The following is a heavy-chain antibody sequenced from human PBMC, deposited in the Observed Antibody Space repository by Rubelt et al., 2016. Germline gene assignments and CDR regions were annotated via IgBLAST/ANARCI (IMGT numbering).Heavy chain of an antibody. CDR1: GFSFSSFW. Sequence: VQLVESGGGLVQPGGSLRPSCAASGFSFSSFWMHWVRQVPGKGLVWVSRIDTDGRITNYADSVEGRFTISRDNAKNTLYLQVSSVRVEGTAVYYCAEEAGDYAQIGFDYWGQGTLGTVSS. J-gene: IGHJ4*02. CDR3: AEEAGDYAQIGFDY. D-gene: IGHD3-16*01. V-gene: IGHV3-74*01. CDR2: IDTDGRIT.